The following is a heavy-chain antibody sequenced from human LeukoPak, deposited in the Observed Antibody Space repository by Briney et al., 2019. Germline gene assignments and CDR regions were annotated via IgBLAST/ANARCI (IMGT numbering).Heavy chain of an antibody. J-gene: IGHJ5*02. CDR3: ARHYYGSGSYSGWFDP. CDR1: GYSFTSYW. V-gene: IGHV5-51*01. Sequence: ESLKISCKGSGYSFTSYWIGWVRQMPGKGLEWMGIIYPGDSDTRYSPSFQGQVTISADKSISTAHLQWRSLKASDTAMYYCARHYYGSGSYSGWFDPWGPGTLVTVSS. CDR2: IYPGDSDT. D-gene: IGHD3-10*01.